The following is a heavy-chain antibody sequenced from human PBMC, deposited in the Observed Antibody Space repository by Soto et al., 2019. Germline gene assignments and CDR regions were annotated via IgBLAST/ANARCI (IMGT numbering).Heavy chain of an antibody. D-gene: IGHD3-10*01. V-gene: IGHV3-30*18. J-gene: IGHJ4*02. CDR3: AKEGVRLVGFGFDY. Sequence: GSLRLSCAASGFTFSSYGMHWVRQAPGKGLEWVAVISYDGSNKYYADSVKGRFTISRDNSKNTLYLQMNSLRAEDTAVYYCAKEGVRLVGFGFDYWGQGTLVTVSS. CDR1: GFTFSSYG. CDR2: ISYDGSNK.